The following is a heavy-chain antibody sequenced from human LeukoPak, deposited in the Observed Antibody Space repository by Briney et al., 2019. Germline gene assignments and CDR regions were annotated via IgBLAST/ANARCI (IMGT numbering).Heavy chain of an antibody. CDR1: GFTFSIYS. J-gene: IGHJ4*02. CDR3: VRDNDRSGYYPYFDY. V-gene: IGHV3-21*01. D-gene: IGHD3-22*01. Sequence: GGSLRLSCAASGFTFSIYSINWVRQAPGKGLEWVSSISSNSNYKYYADSVKGRFTVSRDNAKNLVYLQTNSLRADDTAVYYCVRDNDRSGYYPYFDYWGQGAPVTVSS. CDR2: ISSNSNYK.